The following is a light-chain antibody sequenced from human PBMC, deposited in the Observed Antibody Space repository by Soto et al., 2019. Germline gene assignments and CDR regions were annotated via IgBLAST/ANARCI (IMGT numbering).Light chain of an antibody. CDR2: SNN. CDR3: AAWDDSLTGYV. CDR1: SSNIGRNT. Sequence: QSVLTQAPSASETPGQRVTISCSGSSSNIGRNTVNWYQQLPGTAPKLLIYSNNHRPSGVPDRFSGSKSGTPASLAISGLQSEDEADYYCAAWDDSLTGYVFGTGTKLTVL. V-gene: IGLV1-44*01. J-gene: IGLJ1*01.